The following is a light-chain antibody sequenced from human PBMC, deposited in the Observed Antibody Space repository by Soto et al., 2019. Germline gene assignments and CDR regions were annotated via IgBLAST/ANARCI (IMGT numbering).Light chain of an antibody. J-gene: IGKJ1*01. CDR1: QSVSSY. V-gene: IGKV3-11*01. Sequence: EVVWTQYPCTLSLSPGERATLSCIASQSVSSYLAWYQQKPGQAPRLLIYDASNRATGIPARFSGSGSGTDFTLTISSLEPEDFAVYYCQQRSNWPMTFGQRTKVDI. CDR3: QQRSNWPMT. CDR2: DAS.